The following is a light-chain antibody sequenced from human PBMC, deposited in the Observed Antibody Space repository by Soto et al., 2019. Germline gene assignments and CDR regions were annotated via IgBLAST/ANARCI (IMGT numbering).Light chain of an antibody. J-gene: IGLJ2*01. V-gene: IGLV3-21*02. Sequence: SYELTQPPSVSVAPGQTARIPCGGTNVGSKSVHWYQQKPGQAPVLVLYNDKDRPSGIPERFSGANSGNTATLTISRVEAGDEADYYCQLWDGDSDHVVFGGGTKVTVL. CDR2: NDK. CDR3: QLWDGDSDHVV. CDR1: NVGSKS.